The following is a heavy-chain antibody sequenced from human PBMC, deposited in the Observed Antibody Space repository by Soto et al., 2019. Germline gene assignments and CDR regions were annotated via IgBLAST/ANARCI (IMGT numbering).Heavy chain of an antibody. CDR1: GFTVSSNY. V-gene: IGHV3-66*01. D-gene: IGHD4-4*01. Sequence: EVPLVESGGGLVQPGGSLRLSCAASGFTVSSNYMSWVRQAPGKGLEWVSVIYSGGSTYYADSVKGRFTISRDNSKNTLYLQMNSLRAEDTAVYYCARDAYSMGGVVDYWGQGTLVTVSS. CDR2: IYSGGST. CDR3: ARDAYSMGGVVDY. J-gene: IGHJ4*02.